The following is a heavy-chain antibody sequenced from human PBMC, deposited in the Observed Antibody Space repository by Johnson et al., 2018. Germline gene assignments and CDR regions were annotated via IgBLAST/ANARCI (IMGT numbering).Heavy chain of an antibody. CDR1: KFIFSTYT. CDR3: VRDQAGTYYYFYMDV. D-gene: IGHD3-10*01. CDR2: ISADGNIT. J-gene: IGHJ6*03. V-gene: IGHV3-30-3*01. Sequence: QVQLVQSGGGVVQPGRSXRLSCEASKFIFSTYTMNWVRQAPGKGLEWVAVISADGNITHYADSVKGRFTISRDNSKNTLYLHMNSLRAEDTAVYYCVRDQAGTYYYFYMDVWGKGTTVTVSS.